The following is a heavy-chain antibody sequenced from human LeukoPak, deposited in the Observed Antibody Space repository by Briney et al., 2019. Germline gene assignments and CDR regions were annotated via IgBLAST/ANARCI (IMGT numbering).Heavy chain of an antibody. CDR3: ARRGPGYCSSTSCYTRAFDI. J-gene: IGHJ3*02. D-gene: IGHD2-2*02. Sequence: SETLSLTCTVSGGSISSYYWSWIRQPPGKGLEWIGYIYYSGSTNYNPSLKSRVTISVDTSKNQFSLKLSSVTAADTAVYYCARRGPGYCSSTSCYTRAFDIWGQGTMVTVSS. CDR2: IYYSGST. V-gene: IGHV4-59*12. CDR1: GGSISSYY.